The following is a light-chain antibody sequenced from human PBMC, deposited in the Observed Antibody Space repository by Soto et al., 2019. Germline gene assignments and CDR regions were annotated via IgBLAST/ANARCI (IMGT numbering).Light chain of an antibody. CDR2: GAS. Sequence: IVMTQSPGTLSVSPGERATLSCRASQRFSSNLAWYQQKPGQAPRLLIYGASTRATGIPARFSGSGTGTEFTLTISSLQSEDFAVYYCQQYNNWPLTFGGGTKVEIK. CDR3: QQYNNWPLT. J-gene: IGKJ4*01. CDR1: QRFSSN. V-gene: IGKV3D-15*01.